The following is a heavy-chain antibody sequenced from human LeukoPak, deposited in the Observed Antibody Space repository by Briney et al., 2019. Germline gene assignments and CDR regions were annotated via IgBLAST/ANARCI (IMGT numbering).Heavy chain of an antibody. J-gene: IGHJ4*02. V-gene: IGHV3-23*01. CDR1: GFIFRNYA. CDR2: ITGSGDTT. Sequence: GGSLRLTCAASGFIFRNYAMSWVRQAPGKGLEWVSAITGSGDTTYYADSVKGRFTISRDNSKNTLYVEMNTLRAEDTAIYYCAKWGDYDILTGYYVSDFWGQGTLVTVSS. D-gene: IGHD3-9*01. CDR3: AKWGDYDILTGYYVSDF.